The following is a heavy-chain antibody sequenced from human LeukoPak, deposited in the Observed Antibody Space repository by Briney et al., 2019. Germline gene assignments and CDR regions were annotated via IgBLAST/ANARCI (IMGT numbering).Heavy chain of an antibody. CDR3: ARDSYVDSEAVRWFDP. V-gene: IGHV3-66*01. J-gene: IGHJ5*02. CDR2: IYRGGPT. D-gene: IGHD4-17*01. CDR1: GLSVSSNY. Sequence: GGSLRLSCAASGLSVSSNYMSWVRQAPGKGLEWVSVIYRGGPTYYADSAKGRFTISRDNSKNTLYLQMNSLRAEDTAVYYCARDSYVDSEAVRWFDPWGQGTLVTVSS.